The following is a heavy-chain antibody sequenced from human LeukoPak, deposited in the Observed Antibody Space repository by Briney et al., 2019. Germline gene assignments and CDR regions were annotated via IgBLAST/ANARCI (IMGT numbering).Heavy chain of an antibody. J-gene: IGHJ5*02. Sequence: RPGGSLRLSCAASGFTFSSYAMSWVRQAPGKGLEWVSAISSSGGSTYYADSVKGRFTISRDNSKNTLYLQMNSLRAEDTAVYYCAKEPTITIFGPEDPWGQGTLVTVSS. CDR2: ISSSGGST. D-gene: IGHD3-3*01. V-gene: IGHV3-23*01. CDR1: GFTFSSYA. CDR3: AKEPTITIFGPEDP.